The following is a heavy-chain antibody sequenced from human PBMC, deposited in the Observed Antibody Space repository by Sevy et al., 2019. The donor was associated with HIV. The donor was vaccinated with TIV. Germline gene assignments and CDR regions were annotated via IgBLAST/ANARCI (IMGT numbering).Heavy chain of an antibody. CDR3: ARIGLVRGPRPYGLDV. CDR2: IRHSGTT. J-gene: IGHJ6*02. D-gene: IGHD3-10*01. CDR1: GGSLSGYY. V-gene: IGHV4-34*01. Sequence: SETLSLTCAVYGGSLSGYYWSWVRQSLGGGLEWIGEIRHSGTTNYNPSLRSRASISVDTSKNQFSLKLRSVTAADTATFYCARIGLVRGPRPYGLDVWGQGTTVTVSS.